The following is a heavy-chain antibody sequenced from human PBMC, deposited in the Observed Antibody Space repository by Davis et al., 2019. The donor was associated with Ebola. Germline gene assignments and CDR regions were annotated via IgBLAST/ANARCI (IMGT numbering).Heavy chain of an antibody. CDR2: IYYSGST. Sequence: SETLSLTCAVYGGSISSYYWSWIRQPPGKGLEWIGYIYYSGSTNYNPSLKSRVTISVDTSKNQFSLKLSSVTAADTAVYYCARVASPRGGMGLRRYFDYWGQGTLVTVSS. J-gene: IGHJ4*02. V-gene: IGHV4-59*01. CDR3: ARVASPRGGMGLRRYFDY. D-gene: IGHD3-16*01. CDR1: GGSISSYY.